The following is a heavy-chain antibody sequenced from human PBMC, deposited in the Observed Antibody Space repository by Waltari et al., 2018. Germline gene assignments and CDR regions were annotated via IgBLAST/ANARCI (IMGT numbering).Heavy chain of an antibody. CDR3: ARDKGVEPTTRFDY. V-gene: IGHV3-53*01. J-gene: IGHJ4*02. CDR1: AFSVSSND. Sequence: EVQLVESGGGLIQQGGSLSLSCADSAFSVSSNDMTWVRQAPGKGLEWLSIVTSDDKTYYADSVKGRFTISRDNSKNTLYLEMSSLTAEDTAVYYCARDKGVEPTTRFDYWGQGTLVTVSS. D-gene: IGHD1-26*01. CDR2: VTSDDKT.